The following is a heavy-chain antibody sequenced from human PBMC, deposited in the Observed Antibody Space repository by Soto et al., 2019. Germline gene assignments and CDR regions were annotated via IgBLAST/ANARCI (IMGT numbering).Heavy chain of an antibody. V-gene: IGHV1-2*02. Sequence: SVKVSCKASGYTFTGYYMHWVRQAPGQGLEWMGWINPNSGGTNYAQKFQGRVTMTRDTSISTAYMELSRLRSDDTAVYYCARSIAAPKVYYYYYGMDVWGQGTTVTVSS. CDR1: GYTFTGYY. D-gene: IGHD6-6*01. CDR3: ARSIAAPKVYYYYYGMDV. J-gene: IGHJ6*02. CDR2: INPNSGGT.